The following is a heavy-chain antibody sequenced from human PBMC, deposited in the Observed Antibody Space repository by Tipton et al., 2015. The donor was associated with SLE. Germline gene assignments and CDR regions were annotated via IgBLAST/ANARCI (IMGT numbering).Heavy chain of an antibody. J-gene: IGHJ4*02. V-gene: IGHV3-21*01. CDR3: ARAITGTYFDC. CDR1: GFTFSSYS. CDR2: ISSSSSYI. D-gene: IGHD1-7*01. Sequence: GSLRLSCAASGFTFSSYSMNWVRQAPGKGLEWVSSISSSSSYIYYADSVKGRFTISRDNAKNSLYLQMNSLRAEDTAVYYCARAITGTYFDCWGPGTLVTVSS.